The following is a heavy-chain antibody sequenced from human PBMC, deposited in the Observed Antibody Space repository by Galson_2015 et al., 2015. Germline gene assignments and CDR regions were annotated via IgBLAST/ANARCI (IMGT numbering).Heavy chain of an antibody. Sequence: SLRLSCAASGFSISSTYMSWVRQAPGGGLEWVSIIYSGGSTYYADSVKGRFTISRDNSKNTLYLQMNSLRAEDTALYYSALDTHSSSRNDHWGQGTLVTVSS. CDR1: GFSISSTY. D-gene: IGHD2-2*01. CDR3: ALDTHSSSRNDH. J-gene: IGHJ4*02. V-gene: IGHV3-53*01. CDR2: IYSGGST.